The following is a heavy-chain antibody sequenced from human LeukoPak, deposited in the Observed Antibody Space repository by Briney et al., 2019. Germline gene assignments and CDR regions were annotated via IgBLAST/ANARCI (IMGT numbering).Heavy chain of an antibody. D-gene: IGHD5-18*01. J-gene: IGHJ3*02. Sequence: PGGSLRLSCAASGFTFSSYWMSWVRQAPGKGLEWVSAISGSGGSTYYADSVKGRFTISRDNSKNTLYLQMNSLRAEDTAVYYCVIQLWLRGAFDIWGQGTMVTVSS. CDR3: VIQLWLRGAFDI. CDR2: ISGSGGST. CDR1: GFTFSSYW. V-gene: IGHV3-23*01.